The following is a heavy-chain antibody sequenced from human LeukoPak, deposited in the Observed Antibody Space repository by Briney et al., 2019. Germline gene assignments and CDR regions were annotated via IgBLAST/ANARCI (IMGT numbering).Heavy chain of an antibody. D-gene: IGHD2-21*02. V-gene: IGHV3-7*01. CDR3: ALTWVTKDNWFDP. J-gene: IGHJ5*02. CDR1: GFTFSSYW. Sequence: GGCLRLSCAASGFTFSSYWMSWVRQAPGKGLEWGANIKQDGSEKYYVDSVKGRFTISRDNAKNSLYLQMNSLRAEDTAVYYCALTWVTKDNWFDPWGQGTLVTVSS. CDR2: IKQDGSEK.